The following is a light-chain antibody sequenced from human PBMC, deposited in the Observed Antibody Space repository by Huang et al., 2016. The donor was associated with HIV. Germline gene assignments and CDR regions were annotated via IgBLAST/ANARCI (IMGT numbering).Light chain of an antibody. Sequence: DIVMTQSPDSLALSLGDRAAINCTSSKTLSYGSSDKNYLNWYQVKPGRPPKWLISWASVRESGVPDRFSGSGSGTHFTLTISSLQAEDVAVYYCHQYYSIWQTFGQGTKVEV. CDR3: HQYYSIWQT. V-gene: IGKV4-1*01. J-gene: IGKJ1*01. CDR2: WAS. CDR1: KTLSYGSSDKNY.